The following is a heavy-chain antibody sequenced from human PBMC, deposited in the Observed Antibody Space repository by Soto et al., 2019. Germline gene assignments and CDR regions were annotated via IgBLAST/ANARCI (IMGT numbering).Heavy chain of an antibody. V-gene: IGHV4-34*01. Sequence: QVQLQQWGAGLLKPSETLSLTCAVYGGSFSGYYWSWIRQPPGKGLEWIGEINHSGSTNYNPSLKSRVTISVDTSKNQFSLKLSSVTAADMAVYYCARRRGLRFWTSVDYWGQGTLVTVSS. CDR1: GGSFSGYY. D-gene: IGHD3-3*01. CDR3: ARRRGLRFWTSVDY. CDR2: INHSGST. J-gene: IGHJ4*02.